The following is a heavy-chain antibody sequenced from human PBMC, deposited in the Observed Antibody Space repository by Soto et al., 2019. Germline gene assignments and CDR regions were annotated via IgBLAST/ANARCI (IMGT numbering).Heavy chain of an antibody. Sequence: HPGGSLRLSCAASGFTFGIYAMSWVRQAPGKGLGWVSSISGSGGSIYYAHSVEGRFTISRDKTKNTLDLQMNSLRAEDTAVYHCARVAPEYSSTPRRFDFWGQGTLVTVSS. CDR3: ARVAPEYSSTPRRFDF. V-gene: IGHV3-23*01. CDR1: GFTFGIYA. D-gene: IGHD6-13*01. CDR2: ISGSGGSI. J-gene: IGHJ4*02.